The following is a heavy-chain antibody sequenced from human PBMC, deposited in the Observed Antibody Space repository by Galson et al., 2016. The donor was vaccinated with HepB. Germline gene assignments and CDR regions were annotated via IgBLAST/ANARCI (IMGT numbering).Heavy chain of an antibody. V-gene: IGHV4-61*01. D-gene: IGHD3-10*01. CDR2: IYNSGST. CDR1: GGSVSSSYF. J-gene: IGHJ4*02. Sequence: TLSLTCTVSGGSVSSSYFWSWIRQPPGRGLEWIGFIYNSGSTNYNTSLKSRVTISADPSKNQFSLTLTSVTAADTAVYYCARDHSGSYMMYWGQGTLVTVSS. CDR3: ARDHSGSYMMY.